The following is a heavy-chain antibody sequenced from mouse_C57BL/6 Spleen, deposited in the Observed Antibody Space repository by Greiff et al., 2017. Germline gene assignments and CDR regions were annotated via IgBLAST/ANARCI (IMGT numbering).Heavy chain of an antibody. D-gene: IGHD3-2*01. CDR3: AGRGDNTGRVYDMDY. Sequence: QVQLQQSGAELVKPGASVKLSCKASGYTFTSYSIHWVKQRSGQGLEWIGWFYPSSGSTKYNEKFKGKATLTADKSSSTAYMELSSLTSEDSAVYFCAGRGDNTGRVYDMDYWGQGTSVTVSS. V-gene: IGHV1-85*01. CDR1: GYTFTSYS. CDR2: FYPSSGST. J-gene: IGHJ4*01.